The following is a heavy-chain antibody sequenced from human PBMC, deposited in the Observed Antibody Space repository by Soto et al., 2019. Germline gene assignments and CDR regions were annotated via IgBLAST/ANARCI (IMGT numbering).Heavy chain of an antibody. J-gene: IGHJ4*02. D-gene: IGHD4-17*01. V-gene: IGHV4-59*01. CDR3: ARVYGDYLDY. CDR1: GGSISSYY. CDR2: IYYGGST. Sequence: QVQLQESGPGLVKPSETLSLTCTVSGGSISSYYWSWIGHPPGKGLEWIGFIYYGGSTNYNPSFKSRVTISVVTSKNQFSLKLSSVTAADTAVYYCARVYGDYLDYWGQGTLVTVSS.